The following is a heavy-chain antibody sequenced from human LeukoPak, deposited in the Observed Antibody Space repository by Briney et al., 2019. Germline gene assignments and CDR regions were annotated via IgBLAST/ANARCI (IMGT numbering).Heavy chain of an antibody. J-gene: IGHJ5*02. CDR1: GFTFSSYA. Sequence: LRLSCAASGFTFSSYAMSWVRQPPGKGLEWIGYIYYSGSTYYNPSLKSRVTISVDTSKNQFSLKLSSVTAADTAVYYCAGRLVSVGGNWFDPWGQGTLVTVSS. D-gene: IGHD6-19*01. CDR2: IYYSGST. CDR3: AGRLVSVGGNWFDP. V-gene: IGHV4-30-4*08.